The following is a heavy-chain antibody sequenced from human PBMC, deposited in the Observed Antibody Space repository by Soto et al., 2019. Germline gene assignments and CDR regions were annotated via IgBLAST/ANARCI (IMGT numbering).Heavy chain of an antibody. V-gene: IGHV3-30*18. CDR2: ISYDGSNK. D-gene: IGHD6-13*01. J-gene: IGHJ4*02. Sequence: QPGGSLRLSCAASGFTFSSYGMHWVRQAPGKGLEWVAVISYDGSNKYYADSVKGRFTISRDNSKNTLYLQMNSLRAEDTAVYYCAKVGLWPNERRRGYRETSSWKLYYFDYWGQGTLVTVSS. CDR1: GFTFSSYG. CDR3: AKVGLWPNERRRGYRETSSWKLYYFDY.